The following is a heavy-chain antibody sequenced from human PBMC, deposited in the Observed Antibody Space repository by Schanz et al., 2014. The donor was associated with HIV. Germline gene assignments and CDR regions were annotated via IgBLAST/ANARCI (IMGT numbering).Heavy chain of an antibody. J-gene: IGHJ6*02. D-gene: IGHD5-18*01. CDR3: RGYRFYYGVDF. CDR2: RRVKSDSYAT. CDR1: GFIFSDHF. Sequence: EVQVVESGGGLVQPGGSLRLSCTTSGFIFSDHFMGWVRQAPGRGLEWVAHRRVKSDSYATEYAASVTGRFTISRDESKNSVYLQMNSLNIEDTAVYYCRGYRFYYGVDFWGQGTTVTVS. V-gene: IGHV3-72*01.